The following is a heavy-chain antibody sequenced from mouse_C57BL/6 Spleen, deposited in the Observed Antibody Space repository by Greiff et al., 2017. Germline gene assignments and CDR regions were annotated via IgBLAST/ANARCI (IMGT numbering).Heavy chain of an antibody. CDR3: ARGWENYFDY. CDR1: GYTFTSYW. Sequence: QVQLQQPGAELVMPGASVKLSCKASGYTFTSYWMHWVKQRPGQGLEWIGEIDPSDSYTNYNQKFKGKSTLTVDKSSSTAYMQLSSLTSEDSAVYYCARGWENYFDYWGQGTTLTVSS. CDR2: IDPSDSYT. J-gene: IGHJ2*01. D-gene: IGHD2-3*01. V-gene: IGHV1-69*01.